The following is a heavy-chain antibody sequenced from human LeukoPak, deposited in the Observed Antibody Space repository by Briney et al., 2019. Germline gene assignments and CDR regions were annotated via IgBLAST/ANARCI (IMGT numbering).Heavy chain of an antibody. D-gene: IGHD3-22*01. V-gene: IGHV4-59*01. CDR3: ARDRYDSSGYYHFFGY. Sequence: SETLSLTCTVSGGSISSYYWSWIRQPPGKGPEWIGYIYYSGSTNYNPSLKSRVTISVDTSKNQFSLKLSSVTAADTAEYYCARDRYDSSGYYHFFGYWGQGTLVTVSS. CDR2: IYYSGST. CDR1: GGSISSYY. J-gene: IGHJ4*02.